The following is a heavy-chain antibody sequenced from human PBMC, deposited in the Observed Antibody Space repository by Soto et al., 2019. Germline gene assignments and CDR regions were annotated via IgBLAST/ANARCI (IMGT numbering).Heavy chain of an antibody. CDR3: ARDGYYDSSGYRSDFDY. V-gene: IGHV1-24*01. J-gene: IGHJ4*02. CDR2: FDPEDGET. D-gene: IGHD3-22*01. Sequence: ASVKVSCKVSGYTLTELSMHWVRQAPGKGLEWMGGFDPEDGETIYAQKFQGRVTMTEDTSTSTAYMELRSLRSDDTAVYYCARDGYYDSSGYRSDFDYWGQGTLVTVSS. CDR1: GYTLTELS.